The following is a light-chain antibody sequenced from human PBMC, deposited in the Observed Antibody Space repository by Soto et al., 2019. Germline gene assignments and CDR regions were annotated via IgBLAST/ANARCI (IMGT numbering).Light chain of an antibody. CDR1: QSVSSY. CDR2: GAS. J-gene: IGKJ5*01. V-gene: IGKV3-15*01. Sequence: EIVMTQSPATLSVSPGARVTLSCRASQSVSSYLAWYQQKPGQAPRLLIYGASTGATGIPARFSGSGSGTEFILTISSLQSEDFAVYYCQQYNNWPAITFGQGTRLEIK. CDR3: QQYNNWPAIT.